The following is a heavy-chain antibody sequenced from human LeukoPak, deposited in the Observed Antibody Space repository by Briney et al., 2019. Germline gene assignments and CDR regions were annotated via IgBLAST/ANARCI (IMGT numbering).Heavy chain of an antibody. D-gene: IGHD3-3*01. V-gene: IGHV3-7*01. CDR3: ARGEGYDFWSGYYYQDYYYGMDV. Sequence: GGSLRLSCAASGFTFSSYWMSWVRQAPGKGLEWVANIKQDGSEKYYVDSVKGRFTISRDNAKNSLYLQMNSLRAEDTAVYYCARGEGYDFWSGYYYQDYYYGMDVWGQGTTVTVSS. CDR1: GFTFSSYW. J-gene: IGHJ6*02. CDR2: IKQDGSEK.